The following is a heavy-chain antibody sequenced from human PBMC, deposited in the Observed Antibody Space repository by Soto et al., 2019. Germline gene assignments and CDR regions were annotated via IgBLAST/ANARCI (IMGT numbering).Heavy chain of an antibody. J-gene: IGHJ4*02. D-gene: IGHD3-22*01. CDR2: ISSSSSYI. CDR3: ARRHYYSSGYYDY. Sequence: EVQLVESGGGLVKPGGSLRLSCAASGFTFSSYSMNWVRQAPGKGLEWVSSISSSSSYIYYADSVKGRFTISRDNAKNSLYRQMNSLRAEDTAVYYCARRHYYSSGYYDYWGQGTLVTVSS. V-gene: IGHV3-21*01. CDR1: GFTFSSYS.